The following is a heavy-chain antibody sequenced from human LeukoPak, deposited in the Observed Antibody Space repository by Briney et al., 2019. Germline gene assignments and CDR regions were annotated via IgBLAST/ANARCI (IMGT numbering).Heavy chain of an antibody. J-gene: IGHJ6*03. D-gene: IGHD1-26*01. CDR1: RFTFSSYW. CDR2: IKQDGSEK. V-gene: IGHV3-7*01. Sequence: PGGPLRLSCAASRFTFSSYWMSWVRQAPGKGLEWVANIKQDGSEKYYVDSVKGRFTISRDNAKNSLYLQMNSLRAEDTAVYYCARDWDDYYYYYMDVWGKGTTVTVSS. CDR3: ARDWDDYYYYYMDV.